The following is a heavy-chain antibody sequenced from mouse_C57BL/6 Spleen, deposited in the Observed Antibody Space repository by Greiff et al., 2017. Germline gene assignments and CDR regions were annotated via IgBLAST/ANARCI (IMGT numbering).Heavy chain of an antibody. CDR3: ARFATDGYYPWYFDV. J-gene: IGHJ1*03. CDR1: GFTFTAYY. CDR2: IRNKANGYTT. V-gene: IGHV7-3*01. Sequence: EVKLVESGGGLVQPGGSLSLSCAASGFTFTAYYMSWVRQPPGKALEWVGFIRNKANGYTTDYTSSVKGRFTISRATSQSILHLQMNVLRSENSATYDSARFATDGYYPWYFDVWGTGTTVTVSS. D-gene: IGHD2-3*01.